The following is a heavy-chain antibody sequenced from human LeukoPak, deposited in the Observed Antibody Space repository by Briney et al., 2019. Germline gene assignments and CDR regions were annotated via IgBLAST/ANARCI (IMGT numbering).Heavy chain of an antibody. CDR1: GFTFSTYA. D-gene: IGHD2-15*01. CDR2: IRGRGLST. Sequence: PGGSLRLSCAASGFTFSTYAMAWVPQAPGKGPECGSGIRGRGLSTYYADSVKGRFIISRDNSKNTLYLQMNSRRDEDTAIYYCAKRGNGQKFCSGDTCHYYFDNWGQGNLVTVSS. J-gene: IGHJ4*02. CDR3: AKRGNGQKFCSGDTCHYYFDN. V-gene: IGHV3-23*01.